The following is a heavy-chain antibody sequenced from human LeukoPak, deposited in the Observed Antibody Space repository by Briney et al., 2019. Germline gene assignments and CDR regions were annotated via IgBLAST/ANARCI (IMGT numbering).Heavy chain of an antibody. Sequence: SQTLSLTCTVSGGSISSGDYYWSWIRQPPGKGLEWIGYIYYSGNTYYNPSLKSRVTISVDTSKNQFSLKLSSVTAADTAVYYCASLHYYDSSGYYNWGQGTLVTVSS. J-gene: IGHJ4*02. CDR2: IYYSGNT. CDR3: ASLHYYDSSGYYN. CDR1: GGSISSGDYY. V-gene: IGHV4-30-4*01. D-gene: IGHD3-22*01.